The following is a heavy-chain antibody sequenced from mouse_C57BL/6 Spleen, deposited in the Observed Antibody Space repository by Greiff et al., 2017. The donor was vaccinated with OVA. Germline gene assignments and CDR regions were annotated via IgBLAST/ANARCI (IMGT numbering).Heavy chain of an antibody. J-gene: IGHJ4*01. CDR3: AREGTVVDYYAMDY. CDR1: GYAFSSYW. CDR2: IYPGDGDT. V-gene: IGHV1-80*01. D-gene: IGHD1-1*01. Sequence: QVQLQQSGAELVKPGASVKISCKASGYAFSSYWMNWVKQRPGKGLEWIGQIYPGDGDTNYNGKFKGEATLTADKSSSTAYMQLSSLTSEDSAVYFCAREGTVVDYYAMDYWGQGTSVTVSS.